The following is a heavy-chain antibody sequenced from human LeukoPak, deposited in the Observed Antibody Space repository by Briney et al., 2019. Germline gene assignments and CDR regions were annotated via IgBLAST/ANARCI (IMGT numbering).Heavy chain of an antibody. V-gene: IGHV4-39*01. J-gene: IGHJ5*02. CDR3: AVAANFNWFDP. CDR1: GGSISSSSYY. CDR2: IYYSGST. Sequence: SETLSLTCTVSGGSISSSSYYWGWIRQPPGKGLEWIGSIYYSGSTYYNPSLKSRVTISVDTSKNQFSLKLSSVTAADTAVYYCAVAANFNWFDPWGQGTLVTVSS. D-gene: IGHD6-6*01.